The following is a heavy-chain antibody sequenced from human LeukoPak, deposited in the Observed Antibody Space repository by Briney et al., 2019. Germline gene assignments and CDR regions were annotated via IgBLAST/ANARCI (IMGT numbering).Heavy chain of an antibody. CDR3: AKEKSGDGFDI. J-gene: IGHJ3*02. CDR1: GFTFSSYG. CDR2: ISGSGSST. V-gene: IGHV3-23*01. Sequence: GGSLRLSCAASGFTFSSYGMHWVRQAPGKGLEWVSAISGSGSSTYYADSVKGRFTISRDNSKNTLFLQMNTLRAEDTAVYYCAKEKSGDGFDIWGQGTMVTVSS.